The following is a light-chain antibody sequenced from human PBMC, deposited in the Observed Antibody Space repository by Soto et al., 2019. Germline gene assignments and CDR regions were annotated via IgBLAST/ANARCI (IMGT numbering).Light chain of an antibody. CDR3: QQYNSYSRT. J-gene: IGKJ1*01. V-gene: IGKV1-5*03. Sequence: DIQMTQSPSTLSASVGDRVTITCRASQSISSWLAWYQQKPGKAPKLLIYKASSLESGVPSRFSGSGSGTEFTLTISSLQPDDFATYYCQQYNSYSRTLGQGTKV. CDR2: KAS. CDR1: QSISSW.